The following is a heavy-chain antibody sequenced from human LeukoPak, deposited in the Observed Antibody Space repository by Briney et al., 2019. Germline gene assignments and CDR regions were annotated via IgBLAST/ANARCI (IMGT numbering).Heavy chain of an antibody. CDR1: GGSVSSGGCY. Sequence: SETLSLTCTVSGGSVSSGGCYWSWIRQHPGKGLEWIGYIYYSGSTYYNPSLKSRVTISVDTSKNQFSLKLSSVTAADTAVYYCAGLERTGDYYYDSSGYVAYWGQGTLVTVSS. D-gene: IGHD3-22*01. CDR3: AGLERTGDYYYDSSGYVAY. J-gene: IGHJ4*02. CDR2: IYYSGST. V-gene: IGHV4-31*03.